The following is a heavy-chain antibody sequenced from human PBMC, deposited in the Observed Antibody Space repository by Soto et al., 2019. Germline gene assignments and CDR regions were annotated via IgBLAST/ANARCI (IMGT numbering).Heavy chain of an antibody. V-gene: IGHV1-69*01. CDR2: IIPIFGTA. D-gene: IGHD5-12*01. J-gene: IGHJ5*02. Sequence: HVQLVQSGAEVKKPGSSVKVSCKASGGTLSSYAISWVRQAPGQGLELMGGIIPIFGTANYAQKFQGRVTITADESTSTAYMELSSLRSEDTDVYYCARDPVEMATITDWFDPWGQGTLVTVSS. CDR3: ARDPVEMATITDWFDP. CDR1: GGTLSSYA.